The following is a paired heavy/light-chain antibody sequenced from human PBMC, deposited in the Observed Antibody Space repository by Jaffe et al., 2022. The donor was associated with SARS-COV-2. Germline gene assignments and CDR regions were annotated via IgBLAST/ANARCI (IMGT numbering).Light chain of an antibody. V-gene: IGKV3-20*01. CDR2: GAS. Sequence: EIVLTQSPGTLSLSPGERATLSCRASQSVSSSYLAWYQQKPGQAPRLLIYGASSRATGIPDRFSGSGSGTDFTLTISRLEPEDFAVYYCQQYGSSLSWTFGQGTKVEIK. CDR3: QQYGSSLSWT. CDR1: QSVSSSY. J-gene: IGKJ1*01.
Heavy chain of an antibody. CDR1: GGSISSYY. CDR3: ARSEYYYDSSGYEYYFDY. CDR2: IYYSGST. V-gene: IGHV4-59*01. Sequence: QVQLQESGPGLVKPSETLSLTCTVSGGSISSYYWSWIRQPPGKGLEWIGYIYYSGSTNYNPSLKSRVTISVDTSKNQFSLKLSSVTAADTAVYYCARSEYYYDSSGYEYYFDYWGQGTLVTVSS. J-gene: IGHJ4*02. D-gene: IGHD3-22*01.